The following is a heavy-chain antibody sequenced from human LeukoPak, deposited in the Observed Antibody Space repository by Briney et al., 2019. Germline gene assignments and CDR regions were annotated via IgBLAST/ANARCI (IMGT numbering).Heavy chain of an antibody. CDR3: ASRAVAAYYFDY. V-gene: IGHV4-39*01. CDR2: IYYSGST. CDR1: GGSMSSRSYY. J-gene: IGHJ4*02. D-gene: IGHD6-19*01. Sequence: PSETLSLTCTVSGGSMSSRSYYWGWIRQPPGQGLEWIGSIYYSGSTYYNPSLKSRVTISVDTSKNQFSLKLSSVTAADTAVYYCASRAVAAYYFDYWGQGTLVTVSS.